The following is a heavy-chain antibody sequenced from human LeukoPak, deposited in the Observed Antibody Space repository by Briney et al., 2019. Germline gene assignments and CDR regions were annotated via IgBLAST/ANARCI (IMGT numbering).Heavy chain of an antibody. Sequence: PGGSLRLSCAASGFTFSSYAMHWVRQAPGKGLEWVAVISYDGSNKYYADSVKGRFTISRDNSKNTLYLQMNSLRVEDTAVYYCAKDVRTEAAAMNYWGQGSLVTVSS. CDR2: ISYDGSNK. J-gene: IGHJ4*02. V-gene: IGHV3-30-3*01. CDR1: GFTFSSYA. D-gene: IGHD2-2*01. CDR3: AKDVRTEAAAMNY.